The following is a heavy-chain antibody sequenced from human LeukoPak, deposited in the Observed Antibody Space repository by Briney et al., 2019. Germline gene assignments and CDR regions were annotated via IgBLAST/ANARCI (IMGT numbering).Heavy chain of an antibody. D-gene: IGHD2-2*01. Sequence: GGTLRLSCAASGFTFSSFAMHWVRHAPAKGLEWVAVISYDGSNKYYADSVKDRFTISRDNSENTLYLQMNSLRAEDTALFYCAKDMCSSTSCSRRAFDIWGQGTMVTVSS. CDR1: GFTFSSFA. CDR2: ISYDGSNK. V-gene: IGHV3-30-3*01. J-gene: IGHJ3*02. CDR3: AKDMCSSTSCSRRAFDI.